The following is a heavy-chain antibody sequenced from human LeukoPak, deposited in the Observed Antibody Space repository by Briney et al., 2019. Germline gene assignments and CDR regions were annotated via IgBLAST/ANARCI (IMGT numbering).Heavy chain of an antibody. D-gene: IGHD5-24*01. CDR1: GFTVSSNY. J-gene: IGHJ6*03. CDR3: ARVARDGYNSYYYYYMDV. V-gene: IGHV3-53*01. Sequence: PGGSLRLSCAASGFTVSSNYMSWVRQAPGKGLEWVSVIYSGGSTYYADSVKGRFTISRDNSKNTLYLQMNSLRAEDTAVYYCARVARDGYNSYYYYYMDVWGKGTTVTISS. CDR2: IYSGGST.